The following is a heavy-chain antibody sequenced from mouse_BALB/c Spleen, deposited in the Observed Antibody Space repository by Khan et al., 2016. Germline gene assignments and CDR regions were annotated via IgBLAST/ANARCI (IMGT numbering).Heavy chain of an antibody. Sequence: EVELVESGGGLVQPGGSLKLSCAASGFTFSSYGMSWVRQTPDKRLELVATINSNGGSTYYPASVKGRFTISRDNAKNTLYLQMSSLKSEDTAMYYCARMARTINGGQDTTLTVSS. CDR1: GFTFSSYG. CDR2: INSNGGST. V-gene: IGHV5-6-3*01. CDR3: ARMARTIN. J-gene: IGHJ2*01.